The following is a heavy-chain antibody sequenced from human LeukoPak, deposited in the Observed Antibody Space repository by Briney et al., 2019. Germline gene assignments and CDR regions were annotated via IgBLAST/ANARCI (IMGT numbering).Heavy chain of an antibody. D-gene: IGHD1-1*01. CDR2: INSDGSST. J-gene: IGHJ4*02. CDR3: ATDEAATGRLDY. V-gene: IGHV3-74*01. CDR1: GFNFRNYW. Sequence: GXXLXLSCAASGFNFRNYWMHWVRQAPGKGLVWVSRINSDGSSTIYADSVKGRFTISRDNAENTLYLQINSLRAEDTAVYCCATDEAATGRLDYWGQGTLVTDSS.